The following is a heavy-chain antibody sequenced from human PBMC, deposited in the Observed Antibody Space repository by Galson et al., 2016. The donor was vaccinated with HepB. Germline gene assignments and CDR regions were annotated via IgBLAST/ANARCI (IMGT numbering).Heavy chain of an antibody. D-gene: IGHD1-26*01. V-gene: IGHV4-59*12. J-gene: IGHJ3*02. CDR1: GGSISSYY. Sequence: ETLSLTCTVSGGSISSYYWNWIRQPPGKGLEWIGYIYYSGSTNYNPSLKSRVTISVDTSKNQFSLQLNSVTPEDTAVYYCARGRYSGFDIWGQGTMVTVSS. CDR2: IYYSGST. CDR3: ARGRYSGFDI.